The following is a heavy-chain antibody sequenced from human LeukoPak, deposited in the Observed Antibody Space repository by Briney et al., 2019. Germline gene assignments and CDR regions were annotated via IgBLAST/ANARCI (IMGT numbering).Heavy chain of an antibody. V-gene: IGHV3-43*02. CDR1: GFTFDDYA. D-gene: IGHD3-9*01. Sequence: GGSLRLSCAASGFTFDDYAMHWVRQAPGKGLEWVSLISGDGGSTYYADSVKGRFTISRDNSKNSLYLQMNSLRTEDTALYYCAAYDILTGSCAYWGQGTLVTVSS. CDR3: AAYDILTGSCAY. CDR2: ISGDGGST. J-gene: IGHJ4*02.